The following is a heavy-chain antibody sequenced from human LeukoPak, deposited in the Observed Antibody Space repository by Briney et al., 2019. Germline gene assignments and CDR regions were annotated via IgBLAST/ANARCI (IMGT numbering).Heavy chain of an antibody. CDR1: GGSISSYY. J-gene: IGHJ4*02. V-gene: IGHV4-59*01. Sequence: PSETLSLTCTVSGGSISSYYWSWIRQPPGKGLEWIGYIYYSGSTNYNPSLKSRVTISVDTSKNQFSLKLSSVTAADTAVYFCARHDSFIPYWGQGTLVTVTS. CDR2: IYYSGST. CDR3: ARHDSFIPY. D-gene: IGHD3-16*02.